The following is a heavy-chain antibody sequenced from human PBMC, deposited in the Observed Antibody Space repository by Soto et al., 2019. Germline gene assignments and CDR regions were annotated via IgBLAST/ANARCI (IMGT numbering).Heavy chain of an antibody. D-gene: IGHD2-15*01. CDR2: ISSNGGPT. J-gene: IGHJ4*02. CDR3: VKDRWIDY. CDR1: GFTFSSYA. V-gene: IGHV3-64D*06. Sequence: GGSLRLSCSASGFTFSSYAMHWVRQAPGKGLQYVSSISSNGGPTYYTDSVKGRFTISRDNSKNTLYLQMNSLRVEDTAVYYRVKDRWIDYWGKGTLVTVSS.